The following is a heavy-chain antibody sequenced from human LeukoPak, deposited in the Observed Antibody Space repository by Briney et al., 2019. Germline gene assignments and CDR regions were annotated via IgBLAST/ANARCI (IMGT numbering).Heavy chain of an antibody. CDR3: ARGPLGFCSTNSCPFDY. D-gene: IGHD2-2*01. CDR1: GFTCSNYW. Sequence: GGSLRLSCAASGFTCSNYWMSWVRQIPGKGLEWVANIKQDGSEKYYVDSVKGRFTISRDSAKNSLYLQMNSLGAEDTAVYYCARGPLGFCSTNSCPFDYWGQGTLVTVSS. J-gene: IGHJ4*02. V-gene: IGHV3-7*01. CDR2: IKQDGSEK.